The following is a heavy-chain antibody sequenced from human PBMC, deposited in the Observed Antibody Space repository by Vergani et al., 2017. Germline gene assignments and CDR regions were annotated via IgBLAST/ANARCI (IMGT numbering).Heavy chain of an antibody. Sequence: EVQLVESGGGLVQPGGPLRLSCAASGFTFSSYWMTWVRQAPGKGLEWVANIKQDGSEKYYVDSVKGRFTISRDNAKNSLYLKMNSLRAEDTAVYYCARSRIPGAMSPFDNWGQGTLVTVSS. V-gene: IGHV3-7*01. CDR3: ARSRIPGAMSPFDN. J-gene: IGHJ4*02. CDR1: GFTFSSYW. D-gene: IGHD2-2*01. CDR2: IKQDGSEK.